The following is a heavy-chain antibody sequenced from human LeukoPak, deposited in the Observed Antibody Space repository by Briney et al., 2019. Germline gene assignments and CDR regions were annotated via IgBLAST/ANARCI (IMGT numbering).Heavy chain of an antibody. CDR1: GFTFSSYA. CDR3: AREGIAAVGPY. J-gene: IGHJ4*02. V-gene: IGHV3-23*01. D-gene: IGHD6-13*01. CDR2: ISGGGGST. Sequence: GGSLRLSCAASGFTFSSYAMSWVRQAPGKGLEWVSAISGGGGSTYYADSVKGRFTISRDNAKNSLYLQMNSLRAEDTAVYYCAREGIAAVGPYWGQGTLVTVSS.